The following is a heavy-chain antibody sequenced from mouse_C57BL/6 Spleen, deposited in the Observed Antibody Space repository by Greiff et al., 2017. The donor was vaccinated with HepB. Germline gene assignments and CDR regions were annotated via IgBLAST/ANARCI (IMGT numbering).Heavy chain of an antibody. Sequence: VQLQQSGPELVKPGASVKMSCKASGYTFTDYNMHWVKQSHGKSLEWIGYINPNNGGTSYNQKFKGKATLTVNKSSSTAYMELRSLTSEDSAVYYCARREVTTVVAKGFAYWGQGTLVTVSA. D-gene: IGHD1-1*01. CDR2: INPNNGGT. CDR1: GYTFTDYN. J-gene: IGHJ3*01. CDR3: ARREVTTVVAKGFAY. V-gene: IGHV1-22*01.